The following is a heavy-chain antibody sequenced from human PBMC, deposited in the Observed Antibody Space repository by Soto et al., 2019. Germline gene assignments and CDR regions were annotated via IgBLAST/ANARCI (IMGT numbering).Heavy chain of an antibody. CDR1: GFSLSTSGVG. V-gene: IGHV2-5*02. CDR2: IYWDDDK. CDR3: AHTYDFWSGYPSPEYDY. Sequence: QITLKESGPTLVKPTQTLTLTCIFSGFSLSTSGVGVGWIRQPPGTALEWLALIYWDDDKRYSPSLKSRLTITKDTSKNQLVRTMTNMDPVDTATYYCAHTYDFWSGYPSPEYDYGGRGTLVTVSS. D-gene: IGHD3-3*01. J-gene: IGHJ4*02.